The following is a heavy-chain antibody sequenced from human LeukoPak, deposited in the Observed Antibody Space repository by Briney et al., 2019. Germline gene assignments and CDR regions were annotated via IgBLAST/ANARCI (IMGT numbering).Heavy chain of an antibody. Sequence: GASVKVSCKASGYTFTSYGISGVRQAPGQGLEWMGWISAYNGNTNYAQKLLGRVTMTTDTSTSTAYMELRSLRSDDTALYHCVRHRGDPKYYYDSSGYGQADYWGQGTLVTVSS. CDR1: GYTFTSYG. D-gene: IGHD3-22*01. J-gene: IGHJ4*02. CDR2: ISAYNGNT. V-gene: IGHV1-18*01. CDR3: VRHRGDPKYYYDSSGYGQADY.